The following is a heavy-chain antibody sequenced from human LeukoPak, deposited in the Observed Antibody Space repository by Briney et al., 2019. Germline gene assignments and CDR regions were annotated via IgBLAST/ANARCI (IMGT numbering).Heavy chain of an antibody. V-gene: IGHV3-21*01. D-gene: IGHD4-17*01. CDR3: ARELRRFDY. Sequence: GGSLRLSCAASGFTFSSYSMNWVRQAPGKGLEWVSSISSSSSYLYYADSVKGRFTISRDNAKNSLYLQMNSLRAEDTAVYYCARELRRFDYWGQGTLVTVSS. CDR1: GFTFSSYS. CDR2: ISSSSSYL. J-gene: IGHJ4*02.